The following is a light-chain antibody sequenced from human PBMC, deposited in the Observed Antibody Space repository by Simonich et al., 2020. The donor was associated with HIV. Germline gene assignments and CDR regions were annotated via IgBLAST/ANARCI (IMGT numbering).Light chain of an antibody. CDR2: LAS. CDR1: QNSXYSFNNKNY. J-gene: IGKJ4*01. Sequence: DIVMTQSPDSLAVSLGERATINCKPSQNSXYSFNNKNYLAWYQQKPGPPPKVLIYLASXXDSGXXDRXXGSXXXTDFTXXXSSLQAEDVAVYYCQQXYSPPLAFGGGTKVEIK. CDR3: QQXYSPPLA. V-gene: IGKV4-1*01.